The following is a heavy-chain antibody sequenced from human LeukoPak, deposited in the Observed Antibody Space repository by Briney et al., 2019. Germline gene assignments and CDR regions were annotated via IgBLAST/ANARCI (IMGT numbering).Heavy chain of an antibody. CDR3: ARSMHSSGYYYAPYYYMDV. Sequence: SETLSLTCTVSGGSISSSSYYWGWIRQPPGEGLEWIGSIYYSGSTYYNPSLKSRVTISVDTSKNQFSLKLSSVTAADTAVYYCARSMHSSGYYYAPYYYMDVWGKGTTVTVSS. CDR2: IYYSGST. V-gene: IGHV4-39*07. CDR1: GGSISSSSYY. J-gene: IGHJ6*03. D-gene: IGHD3-22*01.